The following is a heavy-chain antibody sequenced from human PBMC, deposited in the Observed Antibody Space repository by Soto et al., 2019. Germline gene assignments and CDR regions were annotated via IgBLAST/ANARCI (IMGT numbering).Heavy chain of an antibody. CDR2: IYHSGST. J-gene: IGHJ4*02. CDR1: GGSISSSNW. V-gene: IGHV4-4*02. Sequence: WETLSLTCAVSGGSISSSNWWSWVRQPPGKGLEWIGEIYHSGSTNYNPSLKSRVTISVDKSKNQFSLKLSSVTAADTAVYYCARVVAVRGVIIDYWGQGTLVTVSS. CDR3: ARVVAVRGVIIDY. D-gene: IGHD3-10*01.